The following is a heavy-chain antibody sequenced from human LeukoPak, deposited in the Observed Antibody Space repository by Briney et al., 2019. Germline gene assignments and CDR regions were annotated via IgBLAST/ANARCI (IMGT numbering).Heavy chain of an antibody. D-gene: IGHD5-12*01. CDR3: ARDNSMGDSAWWFDL. Sequence: GASVKVSCKASGYTLTHNFMHWVRQAPGQRLEWTGIINPSGDNTWYAQKFQGRVTMTRDMATGTDYMEVNSLRSEDTAVYYCARDNSMGDSAWWFDLWGQGTLVTVSS. CDR2: INPSGDNT. CDR1: GYTLTHNF. V-gene: IGHV1-46*01. J-gene: IGHJ5*02.